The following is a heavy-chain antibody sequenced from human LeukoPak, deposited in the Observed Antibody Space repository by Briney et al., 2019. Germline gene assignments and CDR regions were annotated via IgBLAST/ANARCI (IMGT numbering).Heavy chain of an antibody. V-gene: IGHV3-23*01. Sequence: GGSLRLSCAASGFTFSSSAMSWVRQASGKGLEWVSAINSGGGSTYYTDSVKGRFTISRDNSKNTLYLQMNSPRAEDTAVFYCAKVRGTPYCSNGVCSPYYYYGMDVWGQGTTVTVSS. D-gene: IGHD2-8*01. CDR3: AKVRGTPYCSNGVCSPYYYYGMDV. CDR1: GFTFSSSA. CDR2: INSGGGST. J-gene: IGHJ6*02.